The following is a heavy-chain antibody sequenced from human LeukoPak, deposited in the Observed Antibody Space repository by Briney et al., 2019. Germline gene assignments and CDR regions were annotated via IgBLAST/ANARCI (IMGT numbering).Heavy chain of an antibody. CDR3: ARGPWLRAFDY. Sequence: SETLSLTCAVYGGSFSGYYWSWIRQPPGKGLEWIGEINHSGCTNYNPSLKSRVTISVDTSKNQFSLKLSSVTAADTAVYYCARGPWLRAFDYWGQGTLVTVSS. V-gene: IGHV4-34*01. CDR1: GGSFSGYY. CDR2: INHSGCT. D-gene: IGHD5-12*01. J-gene: IGHJ4*02.